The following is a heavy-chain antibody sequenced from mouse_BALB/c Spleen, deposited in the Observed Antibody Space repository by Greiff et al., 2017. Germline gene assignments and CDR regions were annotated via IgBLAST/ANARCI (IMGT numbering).Heavy chain of an antibody. Sequence: EVKLMESGGGLVKPGGSLKLSCAASGFTFSSYAMSWVRQTPEKRLEWVATISSGGSYTYYPDSVKGRFTISRDNAKNTLYLQMSSLRSEDTAMYYCARRDVFFDYWGQGTTLTVSS. D-gene: IGHD3-3*01. CDR2: ISSGGSYT. V-gene: IGHV5-9-3*01. CDR1: GFTFSSYA. J-gene: IGHJ2*01. CDR3: ARRDVFFDY.